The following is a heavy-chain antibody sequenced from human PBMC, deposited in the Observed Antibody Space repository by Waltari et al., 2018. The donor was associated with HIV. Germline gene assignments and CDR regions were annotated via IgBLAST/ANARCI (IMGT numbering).Heavy chain of an antibody. Sequence: QVQLVESGGGVVQPRRSLRLSWAASGFTFTSYGMHWVRQAPGKGLGWVALIWHDGSKTYYADSLKGRFTISRDNSKNTLYLQMNSLRGEDTAVYYCARQVGAALFDYWGQGALVTVSS. D-gene: IGHD1-26*01. J-gene: IGHJ4*02. CDR2: IWHDGSKT. V-gene: IGHV3-33*01. CDR3: ARQVGAALFDY. CDR1: GFTFTSYG.